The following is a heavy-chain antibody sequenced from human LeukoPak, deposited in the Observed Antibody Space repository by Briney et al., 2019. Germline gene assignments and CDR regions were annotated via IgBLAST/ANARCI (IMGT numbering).Heavy chain of an antibody. CDR3: AQSWGRTYYYDSSGYNSGMDV. Sequence: ASVKVSCKASGYTFTGYYIHWVRQAPGQGLEWMGWINPNNGGTNYAQKFQGRVTMTRDTSISTAYMELSSLRSEDTAVYYCAQSWGRTYYYDSSGYNSGMDVWGQGTTVTVSS. V-gene: IGHV1-2*02. J-gene: IGHJ6*02. D-gene: IGHD3-22*01. CDR1: GYTFTGYY. CDR2: INPNNGGT.